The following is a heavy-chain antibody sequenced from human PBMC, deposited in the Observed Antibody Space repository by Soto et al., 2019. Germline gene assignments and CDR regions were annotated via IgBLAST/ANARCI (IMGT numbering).Heavy chain of an antibody. J-gene: IGHJ4*02. CDR1: GGTFSSNA. Sequence: QVQLVQSGAEVKKPGSSVKVSCKASGGTFSSNAISWVRQAPGQGLEWMGGIIPIYASPNYAQNFQGRVTVTAHKATSTASLELSRLKFADSSIYYCAVTVTGSRSPLAHWGRGTLVIVSS. CDR2: IIPIYASP. CDR3: AVTVTGSRSPLAH. V-gene: IGHV1-69*06. D-gene: IGHD3-9*01.